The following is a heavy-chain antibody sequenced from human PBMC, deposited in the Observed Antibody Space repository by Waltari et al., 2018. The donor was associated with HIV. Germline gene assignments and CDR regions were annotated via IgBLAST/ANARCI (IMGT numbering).Heavy chain of an antibody. V-gene: IGHV4-34*02. CDR1: GGTFSGYY. Sequence: QVQLQQWGAGLLKPSETLSLTCAVYGGTFSGYYWTWIRQAPGKGLEWIGKINHSGKTNSNPSLRSRLTLSVDTSKNQVSLRMKSVTGADTAIYYCAREKSRASKWYGIFYYDAWGQGTLVSVPS. CDR2: INHSGKT. J-gene: IGHJ5*02. CDR3: AREKSRASKWYGIFYYDA. D-gene: IGHD2-15*01.